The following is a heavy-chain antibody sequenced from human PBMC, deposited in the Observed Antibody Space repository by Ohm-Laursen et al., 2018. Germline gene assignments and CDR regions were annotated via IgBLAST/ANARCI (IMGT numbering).Heavy chain of an antibody. D-gene: IGHD1-26*01. V-gene: IGHV3-21*01. Sequence: GSLRLSCAASGFTFSSYSMNWVRQAPGKGLEWVSSISSSSSYIYYADSVKGRFTISRDNAKNSLYLQMNSLRAEDTAVYYCARDLYGSYYFDYWGQGTLATVSS. CDR2: ISSSSSYI. J-gene: IGHJ4*02. CDR1: GFTFSSYS. CDR3: ARDLYGSYYFDY.